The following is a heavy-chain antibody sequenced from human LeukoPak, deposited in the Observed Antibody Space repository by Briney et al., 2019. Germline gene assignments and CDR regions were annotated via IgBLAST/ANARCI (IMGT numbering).Heavy chain of an antibody. CDR3: ARSNSFYYDS. Sequence: PSETLSLTCTVSGGSISSGGYYWSWIRQHPGKGLEWIGYIYYSGSTYYNPSLKSRVIISVDTSKNQFSLRLSSVTAADTAVYYCARSNSFYYDSWGQGTLVTVSS. V-gene: IGHV4-31*03. CDR2: IYYSGST. J-gene: IGHJ5*02. CDR1: GGSISSGGYY. D-gene: IGHD3-16*01.